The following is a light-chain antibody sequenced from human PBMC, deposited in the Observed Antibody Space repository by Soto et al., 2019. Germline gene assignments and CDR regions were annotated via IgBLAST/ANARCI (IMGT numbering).Light chain of an antibody. V-gene: IGLV2-11*01. CDR2: AVT. CDR1: SSDIGTFNY. J-gene: IGLJ3*02. Sequence: QSALTQPPSVSGSPGHSVTISCIGTSSDIGTFNYVSWHQQRPGKAPRLMISAVTQRPSGVPDRFSGSKSGNTASLTISGLQADDEADYFCCSYTASDLWVFGGGTKLTVL. CDR3: CSYTASDLWV.